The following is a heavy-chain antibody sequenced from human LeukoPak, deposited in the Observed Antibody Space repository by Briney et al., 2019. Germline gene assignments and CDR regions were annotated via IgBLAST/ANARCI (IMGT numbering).Heavy chain of an antibody. D-gene: IGHD4-11*01. CDR2: ITGSSSHF. Sequence: GGSLRLSCAASGFTFSSYAMSWVRQAPGKGLEWVSSITGSSSHFYYADSVKGRFTISRDNAKNSLYLQMNSLRADDTAVYYCASLMTTVTIRDFWGQGTPVTVSS. CDR1: GFTFSSYA. J-gene: IGHJ4*02. CDR3: ASLMTTVTIRDF. V-gene: IGHV3-21*01.